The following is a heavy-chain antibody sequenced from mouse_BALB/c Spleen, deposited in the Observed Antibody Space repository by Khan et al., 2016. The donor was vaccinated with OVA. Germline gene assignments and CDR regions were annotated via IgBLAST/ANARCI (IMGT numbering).Heavy chain of an antibody. CDR1: GFNIQDYY. CDR2: IDPENDNP. CDR3: ASSGYFAWFAY. D-gene: IGHD2-3*01. Sequence: VQLKQSGAELVRPGALVKLSCKASGFNIQDYYIHWVKQRPAQGLNLLGWIDPENDNPIFDSKFQSQVTITADTSSNTVYLQLSSLTSEDTAVYYCASSGYFAWFAYWGQGTLGTVSA. J-gene: IGHJ3*01. V-gene: IGHV14-1*02.